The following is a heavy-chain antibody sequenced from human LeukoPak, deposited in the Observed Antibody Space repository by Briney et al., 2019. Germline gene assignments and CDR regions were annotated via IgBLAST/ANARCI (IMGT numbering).Heavy chain of an antibody. CDR2: IPSSGST. CDR3: ARPRYDVEDAFDI. J-gene: IGHJ3*02. CDR1: GDSISSGDYY. D-gene: IGHD3-16*01. V-gene: IGHV4-61*02. Sequence: SETLSLTCTVSGDSISSGDYYWSWIRQPAGKGLEWIGRIPSSGSTNYNPSLKSRVTISVDTSKNQFSLKLSSVTAADTAVYYCARPRYDVEDAFDIWGQGTMVTVSS.